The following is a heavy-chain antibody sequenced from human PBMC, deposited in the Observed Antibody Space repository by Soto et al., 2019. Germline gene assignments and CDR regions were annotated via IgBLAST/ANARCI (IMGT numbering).Heavy chain of an antibody. CDR1: GYTFTNFG. Sequence: VKVSCKASGYTFTNFGISWVRQAPGQGLEWMGWISAYNGNTNYAQNFQGRVTMTTDTSTSTAYMELRSLRSDDTAVYYCARRYYYDSSGYYVSAFDIWGQGTMVTVSS. V-gene: IGHV1-18*01. J-gene: IGHJ3*02. CDR3: ARRYYYDSSGYYVSAFDI. D-gene: IGHD3-22*01. CDR2: ISAYNGNT.